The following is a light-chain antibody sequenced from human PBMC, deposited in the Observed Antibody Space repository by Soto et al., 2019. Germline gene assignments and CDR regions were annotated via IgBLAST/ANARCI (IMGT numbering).Light chain of an antibody. V-gene: IGKV3-20*01. Sequence: EIVFTQSPGTLSLSPGERATLSCRASQSVTSPFLAWYQQKPGQPPRLLIYSTSGRATGIPDRFSGSGSGTDFTLTISSLETEESAVYYCQQYGSSPRTVGQGTKVDNK. CDR2: STS. J-gene: IGKJ1*01. CDR3: QQYGSSPRT. CDR1: QSVTSPF.